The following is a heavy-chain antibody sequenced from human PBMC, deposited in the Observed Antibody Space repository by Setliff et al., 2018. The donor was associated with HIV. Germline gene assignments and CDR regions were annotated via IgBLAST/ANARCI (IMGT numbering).Heavy chain of an antibody. V-gene: IGHV1-69*13. CDR2: ITPVFGTA. Sequence: SVKVSCKASGGTLSGYTISYAISWVRQAPGQGLEWMGGITPVFGTAQYAQKFQGRLTITADESTNTAYMDLSSLREDTAVYYCAFRRPYGSGPGGDNTMDVWGKGTTVTVSS. D-gene: IGHD3-10*01. CDR1: GGTLSGYTISYA. CDR3: AFRRPYGSGPGGDNTMDV. J-gene: IGHJ6*03.